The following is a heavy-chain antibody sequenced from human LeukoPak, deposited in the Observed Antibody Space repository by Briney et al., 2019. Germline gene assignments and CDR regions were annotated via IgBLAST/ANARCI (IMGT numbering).Heavy chain of an antibody. CDR1: GGSISSSNW. CDR3: ARGDYYDSSGYLY. V-gene: IGHV4-4*02. J-gene: IGHJ4*02. CDR2: IYHSGST. D-gene: IGHD3-22*01. Sequence: SETLSLTCAVSGGSISSSNWWSWVRQPPGKGLEWIGEIYHSGSTNYNPSLKSRVTISVDKSKYQFSLKLSSVTAADTAVYYCARGDYYDSSGYLYWGQGTLVTVSS.